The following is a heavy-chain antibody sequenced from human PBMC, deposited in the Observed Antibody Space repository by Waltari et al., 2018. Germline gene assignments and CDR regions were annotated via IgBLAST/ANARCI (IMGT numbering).Heavy chain of an antibody. D-gene: IGHD6-6*01. CDR3: ARDSTRRFDY. CDR1: GFPVNTNY. J-gene: IGHJ4*02. Sequence: EGHLEESGGTLIHPGGSLKLSCRVSGFPVNTNYMSWLRQAPGKGLEWVSTIFPDDDTFYADSVKGRFSVSRDNAKNSLYLQMNSLRADDTAVYYCARDSTRRFDYWGQGTLVTVSS. CDR2: IFPDDDT. V-gene: IGHV3-53*01.